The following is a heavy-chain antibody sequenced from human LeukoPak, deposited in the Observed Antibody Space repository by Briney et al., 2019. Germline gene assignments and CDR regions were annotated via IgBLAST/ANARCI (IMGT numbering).Heavy chain of an antibody. CDR3: ARDWRPYCSSTSCSTFDY. CDR1: GYTFTSYD. CDR2: INTNTGNP. J-gene: IGHJ4*02. D-gene: IGHD2-2*02. V-gene: IGHV7-4-1*02. Sequence: ASVKVSCKASGYTFTSYDINWVRQATGQGLEWMGWINTNTGNPTYAQGFTGRFVFSLGTSVSTAYLQISSLKAEDTAVYYCARDWRPYCSSTSCSTFDYWGQGTLVTVSS.